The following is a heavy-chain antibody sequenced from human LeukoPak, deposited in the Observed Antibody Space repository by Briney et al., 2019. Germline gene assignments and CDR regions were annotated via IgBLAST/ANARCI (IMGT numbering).Heavy chain of an antibody. D-gene: IGHD1-26*01. CDR2: MNPNSGYT. CDR3: ARVGGSIHH. CDR1: GYTFTTYD. J-gene: IGHJ5*02. Sequence: ASVRVSCKASGYTFTTYDINWVRQATGQGLEWMGWMNPNSGYTGYEQKLQGRVTITRDTSISTAYMELSSLRSEDTAVYYCARVGGSIHHWAQRPLVTVSS. V-gene: IGHV1-8*03.